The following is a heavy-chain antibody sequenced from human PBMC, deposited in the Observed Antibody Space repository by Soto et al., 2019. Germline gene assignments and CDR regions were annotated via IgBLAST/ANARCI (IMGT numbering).Heavy chain of an antibody. J-gene: IGHJ4*02. CDR1: GGSFSGYY. Sequence: PSETLSLTCAVYGGSFSGYYWSWIRQPPGKGLEWIGEINHSGSTSYNPSLKSRVTISVDTSENQFSLKLGSVTAADTAVYYCARESLRYIVYWGQGALVTVSS. CDR3: ARESLRYIVY. D-gene: IGHD5-12*01. V-gene: IGHV4-34*01. CDR2: INHSGST.